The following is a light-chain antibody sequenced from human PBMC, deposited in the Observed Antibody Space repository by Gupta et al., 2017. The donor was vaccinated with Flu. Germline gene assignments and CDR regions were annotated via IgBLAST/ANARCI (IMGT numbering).Light chain of an antibody. CDR1: NIGSEN. V-gene: IGLV3-21*01. CDR3: QVGDTASDNWL. Sequence: GKTDSIAGGGNNIGSENLHWYQQNPGPAPVLLFYDDDFRRSEIPERFSGSNSGTTATVTTMRVEAGDEADYYCQVGDTASDNWLFGGGTTRTVV. CDR2: DDD. J-gene: IGLJ3*02.